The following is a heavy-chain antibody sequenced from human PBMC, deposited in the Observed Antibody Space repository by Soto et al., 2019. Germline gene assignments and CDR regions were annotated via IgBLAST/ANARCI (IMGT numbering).Heavy chain of an antibody. D-gene: IGHD6-13*01. CDR1: GFTFSSYW. J-gene: IGHJ6*02. CDR3: ARERYSSSWYYYYYYYGMDV. Sequence: GGSLRLSCAASGFTFSSYWMSWVRQAPGKGLEWVANIKQDGSEKYYVDSVKGRFTISRDNAKNSLYLQMNSLRAEDTAVYYCARERYSSSWYYYYYYYGMDVWGQGTTVTVS. CDR2: IKQDGSEK. V-gene: IGHV3-7*01.